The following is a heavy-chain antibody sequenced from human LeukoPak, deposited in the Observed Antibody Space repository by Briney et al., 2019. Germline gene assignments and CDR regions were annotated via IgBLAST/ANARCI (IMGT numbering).Heavy chain of an antibody. Sequence: GGSLRLSCAASGFTFSSYSMNWVRQAPGKGLEWVSSISSSSSYIYYADSVKGRFTISRDSAKNSQYLQMNSLRAEDTAVYYCARSQWELRYWYFDLWGRGTLVTVSS. J-gene: IGHJ2*01. D-gene: IGHD1-26*01. CDR2: ISSSSSYI. CDR3: ARSQWELRYWYFDL. V-gene: IGHV3-21*01. CDR1: GFTFSSYS.